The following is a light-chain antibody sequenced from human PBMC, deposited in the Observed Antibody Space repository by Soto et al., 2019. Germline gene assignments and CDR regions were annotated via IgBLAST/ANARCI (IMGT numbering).Light chain of an antibody. CDR3: QQYNSYSRT. CDR2: KES. J-gene: IGKJ1*01. V-gene: IGKV1-5*03. CDR1: QSISSW. Sequence: DIQMPQSPSTLSASVGDRVTITCRASQSISSWLAWYQQKPGTAPKLLIYKESSLERGVPSRFSGSGSGTEFTLTISSLQPDEFATYYCQQYNSYSRTVGQGTKVEIK.